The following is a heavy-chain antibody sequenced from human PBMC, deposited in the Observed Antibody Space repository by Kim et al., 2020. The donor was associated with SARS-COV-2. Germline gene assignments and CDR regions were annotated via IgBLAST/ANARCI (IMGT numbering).Heavy chain of an antibody. CDR1: GFTFSSYW. CDR3: ARGQDSSGWHFDY. J-gene: IGHJ4*02. V-gene: IGHV3-7*01. CDR2: IKQDGSEK. D-gene: IGHD6-19*01. Sequence: GGSLRLSCAASGFTFSSYWMSWVRQAPGKGLEWVANIKQDGSEKYYVDSVKGRFTISRDNAKNSLYLQMNSLRAEDTAVYYCARGQDSSGWHFDYWGQGTLVDGSS.